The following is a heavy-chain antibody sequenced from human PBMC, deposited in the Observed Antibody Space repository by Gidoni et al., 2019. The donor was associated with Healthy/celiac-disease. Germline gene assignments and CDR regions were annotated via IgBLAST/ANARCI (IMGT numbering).Heavy chain of an antibody. CDR2: ISSSSSYI. CDR1: GFPFSRYS. J-gene: IGHJ4*02. CDR3: AGVDTAMVDFDY. V-gene: IGHV3-21*01. Sequence: VQLVESGGGLVTPGGSLRLSCAASGFPFSRYSRNWVRQAPGKGLEWVSSISSSSSYIYYADSGKGRFTSARDNAKNSLYLQMNSLRAEDTAVYYCAGVDTAMVDFDYWGQGTLVTVSS. D-gene: IGHD5-18*01.